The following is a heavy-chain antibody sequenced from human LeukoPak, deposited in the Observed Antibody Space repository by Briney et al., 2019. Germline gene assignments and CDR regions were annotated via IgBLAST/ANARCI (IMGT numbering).Heavy chain of an antibody. Sequence: GGSLRLSCAASGFSVSNKYITWFRQAPGKGLEWVSAIGGSDGSTYYADSVKGRFTISRDNSKNTPYLQMNSLRAEDTAVYYCARLMRLLLGYFDYWGQGTLVTVSS. D-gene: IGHD2-21*02. CDR1: GFSVSNKY. CDR3: ARLMRLLLGYFDY. CDR2: IGGSDGST. J-gene: IGHJ4*02. V-gene: IGHV3-23*01.